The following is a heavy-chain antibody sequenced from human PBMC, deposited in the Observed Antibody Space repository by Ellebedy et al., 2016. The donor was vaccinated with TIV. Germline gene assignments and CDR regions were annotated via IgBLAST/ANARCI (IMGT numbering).Heavy chain of an antibody. Sequence: AASVKASCKASGCTFTSYYMHWVRQAPGQGLEWMGIINPSGGSTSYAQKLQGRVTMTRDTSTSTVYMELSSLRSEDTAVYYCARDRGGVGATNGFDYWGQGTLVTVSS. D-gene: IGHD1-26*01. CDR1: GCTFTSYY. J-gene: IGHJ4*02. V-gene: IGHV1-46*04. CDR2: INPSGGST. CDR3: ARDRGGVGATNGFDY.